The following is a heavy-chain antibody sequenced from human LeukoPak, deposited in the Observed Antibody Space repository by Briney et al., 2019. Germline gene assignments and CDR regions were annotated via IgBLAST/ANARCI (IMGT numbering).Heavy chain of an antibody. D-gene: IGHD3-10*01. V-gene: IGHV3-73*01. Sequence: PGGSLRLSCAASGFTFSGSAIHWVRQSSGKGLEWVGQIDKKDKGYATATAYAASVKGRFTISRDDSKNTLYLQMNSLKTEDTAMYYCTTDLLSLGAGEFDYWGQGTLVTVSS. CDR1: GFTFSGSA. CDR2: IDKKDKGYATAT. CDR3: TTDLLSLGAGEFDY. J-gene: IGHJ4*02.